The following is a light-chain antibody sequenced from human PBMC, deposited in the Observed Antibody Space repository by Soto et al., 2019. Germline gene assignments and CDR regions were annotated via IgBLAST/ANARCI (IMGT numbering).Light chain of an antibody. J-gene: IGLJ2*01. CDR2: RAD. Sequence: QSVLTQPPSASGTPGQTVTISCSGRNSNIGSNYVYWYQQLPGTAPRLLMYRADQRPSGVPDRFSGSKSSTSASLAISGLRSEDEADYYCAAWDDTLSGLVFGGGTKLTVL. V-gene: IGLV1-47*01. CDR1: NSNIGSNY. CDR3: AAWDDTLSGLV.